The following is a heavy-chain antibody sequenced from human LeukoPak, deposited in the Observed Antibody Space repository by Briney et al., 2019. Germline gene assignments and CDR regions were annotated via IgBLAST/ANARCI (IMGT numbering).Heavy chain of an antibody. V-gene: IGHV4-4*02. CDR1: GGSISGTNW. D-gene: IGHD2-15*01. Sequence: SETLSLTCGVSGGSISGTNWWSWVRQPPGQGLEWIGEISLRGLTNYNPSLRSRLTMSLDESKNQVSLNLTSVTAADTAVYYCSRESGPYSPFGFWGQGTLVSIHS. J-gene: IGHJ4*02. CDR2: ISLRGLT. CDR3: SRESGPYSPFGF.